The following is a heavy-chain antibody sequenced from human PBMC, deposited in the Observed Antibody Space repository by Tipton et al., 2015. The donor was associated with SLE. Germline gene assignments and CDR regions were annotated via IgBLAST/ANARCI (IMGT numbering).Heavy chain of an antibody. CDR1: GYIFTSHW. V-gene: IGHV5-51*03. CDR3: TRRGSAETKMDV. CDR2: IWPDDSDV. D-gene: IGHD3-10*01. J-gene: IGHJ6*02. Sequence: VQLVQSGAEVRKSGESLRISCQASGYIFTSHWIVWVRQMPGKGLDLMGMIWPDDSDVRYGASFEGQVTISVDKSINTAFLRWHSLKASDTAMYYCTRRGSAETKMDVWGQGTKVTVSS.